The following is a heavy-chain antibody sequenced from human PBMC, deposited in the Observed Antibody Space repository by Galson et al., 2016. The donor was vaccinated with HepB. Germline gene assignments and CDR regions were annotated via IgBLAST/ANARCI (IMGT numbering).Heavy chain of an antibody. V-gene: IGHV3-21*01. CDR1: GFIFSSYS. D-gene: IGHD3-22*01. Sequence: SLRLSCAASGFIFSSYSMNWVRQAPGKGLEWVSSISSSSSYIYYADSVKGRFTISRDNAKNSLYLQMNSLRAEDTAVSYCARGPSGYDSSGYFDTWCYFQHWGQGTLVTVSS. CDR2: ISSSSSYI. CDR3: ARGPSGYDSSGYFDTWCYFQH. J-gene: IGHJ1*01.